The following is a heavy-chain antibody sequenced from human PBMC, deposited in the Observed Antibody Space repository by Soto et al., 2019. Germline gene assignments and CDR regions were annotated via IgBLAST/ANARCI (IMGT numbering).Heavy chain of an antibody. CDR1: GGSISNSNCY. CDR2: IYYSGST. CDR3: ARLGWGGYDYLVQVDDY. V-gene: IGHV4-39*01. Sequence: SETLSLTCTVSGGSISNSNCYWGWIRQPPGTGLEWIGSIYYSGSTYYNPSLKSRVTISVDTSKNQFSLRLSSVTAADTAVYYCARLGWGGYDYLVQVDDYWGQGTLVTVSS. D-gene: IGHD5-12*01. J-gene: IGHJ4*02.